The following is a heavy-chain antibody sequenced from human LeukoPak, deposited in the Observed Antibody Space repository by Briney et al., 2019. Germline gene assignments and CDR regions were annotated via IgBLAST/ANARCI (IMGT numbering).Heavy chain of an antibody. Sequence: GGSLRLSCAASGSTFSSYAMHWVRQAPGKGLEWVAVISYDGSNKYYADSVKGRFTISRDNSKNTLYLQMNSLRAEDTAVYYCARDQGSSSWYVWGQGTLVTVSS. V-gene: IGHV3-30*04. J-gene: IGHJ4*02. D-gene: IGHD6-13*01. CDR3: ARDQGSSSWYV. CDR1: GSTFSSYA. CDR2: ISYDGSNK.